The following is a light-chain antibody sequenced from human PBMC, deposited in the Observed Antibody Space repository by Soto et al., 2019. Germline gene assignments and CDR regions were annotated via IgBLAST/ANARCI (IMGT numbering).Light chain of an antibody. J-gene: IGLJ2*01. Sequence: QSVLTQPPSASGSPGQSVTISCTGTSSDVGGYNYVSWYQQHPGIAPKLMIYEVTKRPSGVPNRFSGSKSGNTASLTVSGLQAEDEADYYCSSYAGSNNFKVFGGGTKLTVL. CDR3: SSYAGSNNFKV. V-gene: IGLV2-8*01. CDR1: SSDVGGYNY. CDR2: EVT.